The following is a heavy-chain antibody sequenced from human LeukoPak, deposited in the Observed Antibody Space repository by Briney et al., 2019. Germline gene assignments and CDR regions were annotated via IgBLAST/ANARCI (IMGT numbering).Heavy chain of an antibody. CDR2: IYHSGST. V-gene: IGHV4-61*08. CDR1: GGSISSGGYY. J-gene: IGHJ3*02. Sequence: SETLSLTCTVSGGSISSGGYYWSWIRQPPGKGLEWIGYIYHSGSTYYNPSLKSRVTISVDTSKNQFSLNLSSVTAADTAVYYCARDLVYYHGSESPIPRAAFDIWGRGTMVTVSS. D-gene: IGHD3-10*01. CDR3: ARDLVYYHGSESPIPRAAFDI.